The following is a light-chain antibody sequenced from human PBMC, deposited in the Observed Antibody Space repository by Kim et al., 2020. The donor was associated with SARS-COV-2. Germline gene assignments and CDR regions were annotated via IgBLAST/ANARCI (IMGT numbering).Light chain of an antibody. J-gene: IGKJ2*01. CDR1: QSVSSGY. Sequence: GERDTRACRDSQSVSSGYRGGYQQKPGQAPRHLSFGEASRATGIQDRFSGSGSGTDFTLNINRLEPEDFAVYYCQQYGSSPRNFGQGTKLEI. CDR3: QQYGSSPRN. CDR2: GEA. V-gene: IGKV3-20*01.